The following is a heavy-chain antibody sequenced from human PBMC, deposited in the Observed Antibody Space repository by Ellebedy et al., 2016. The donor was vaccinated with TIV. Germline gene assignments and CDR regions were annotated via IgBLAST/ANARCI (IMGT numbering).Heavy chain of an antibody. Sequence: AASVKVSCKASGGTFSSYAISWVRQAPGQGLEWMGRIIPILGIASYAQKFQGRVTITADKSTSTAYMELSSLRSEDTAVYYCARDSGAYCGGDCYNIDYWGQGTLVTVSS. CDR2: IIPILGIA. D-gene: IGHD2-21*02. J-gene: IGHJ4*02. V-gene: IGHV1-69*04. CDR1: GGTFSSYA. CDR3: ARDSGAYCGGDCYNIDY.